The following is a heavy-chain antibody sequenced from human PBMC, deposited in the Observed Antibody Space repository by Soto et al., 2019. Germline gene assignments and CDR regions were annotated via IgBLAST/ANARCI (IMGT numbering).Heavy chain of an antibody. D-gene: IGHD3-9*01. CDR1: GYTFTSYG. CDR2: ISAYNGNT. J-gene: IGHJ4*02. V-gene: IGHV1-18*01. CDR3: ARDRVGRCYDILTGNFDY. Sequence: ASVKVSCKASGYTFTSYGISWVRQAPGQGLEWMGWISAYNGNTNYAQKLQGRVTMTTDTSTSTAYMELRSLRSDDTAVYYCARDRVGRCYDILTGNFDYWGQGTLVTVSS.